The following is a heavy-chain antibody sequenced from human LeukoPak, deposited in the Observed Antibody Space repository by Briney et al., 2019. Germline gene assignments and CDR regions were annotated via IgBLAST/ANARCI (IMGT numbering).Heavy chain of an antibody. CDR3: ARGFAEEPQIRFLEWSHYYYYMDV. Sequence: PAASVKVSCKASGGTFSSYAISWVRQAPGQGLEWMGRIIPIFGTANYAQKFQGRVTITTNESTSTAYMELSSLRSEDTAVYYCARGFAEEPQIRFLEWSHYYYYMDVWGKGTTVTVSS. J-gene: IGHJ6*03. V-gene: IGHV1-69*05. CDR2: IIPIFGTA. CDR1: GGTFSSYA. D-gene: IGHD3-3*01.